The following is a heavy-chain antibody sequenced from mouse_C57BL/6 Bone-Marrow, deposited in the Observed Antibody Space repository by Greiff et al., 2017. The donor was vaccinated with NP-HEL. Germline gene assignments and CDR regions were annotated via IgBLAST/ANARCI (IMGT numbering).Heavy chain of an antibody. CDR2: INPNNGGT. Sequence: EVQLQQSGPELVKPGASVKISCKASGYTFTDYYMNWVKQSHGKSLEWIGDINPNNGGTSYNQKFKGKATLTVDKSSSTAYMELRSLTSEDSAVYYCARSYGNPRFAYWGQGTLVTVSA. V-gene: IGHV1-26*01. CDR1: GYTFTDYY. D-gene: IGHD2-10*02. J-gene: IGHJ3*01. CDR3: ARSYGNPRFAY.